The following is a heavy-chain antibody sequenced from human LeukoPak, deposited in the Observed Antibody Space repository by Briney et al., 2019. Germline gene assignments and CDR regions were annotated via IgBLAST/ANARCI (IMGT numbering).Heavy chain of an antibody. CDR3: ARDQVPFFLEWFYFDY. CDR2: ISYDGSNK. V-gene: IGHV3-30-3*01. CDR1: GFTFSSYA. J-gene: IGHJ4*02. D-gene: IGHD3-3*01. Sequence: PGGSLRLSCAASGFTFSSYAMHWVRQAPGKGLEWVAVISYDGSNKYYADSVKGRFTISRDNSKNTLYLQMNSLRAEDTAVYYCARDQVPFFLEWFYFDYWGQGTLVTVSS.